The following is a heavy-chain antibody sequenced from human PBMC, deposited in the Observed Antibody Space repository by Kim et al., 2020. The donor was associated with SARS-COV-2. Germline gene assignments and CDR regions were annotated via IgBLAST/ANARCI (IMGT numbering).Heavy chain of an antibody. CDR3: ARARPHFADALPAYFDF. D-gene: IGHD3-3*02. J-gene: IGHJ4*01. V-gene: IGHV4-59*01. Sequence: SETLSLTCSIFGGSISTFYWSWVRQAPGKGLQWIGYIYYTGSTNYNPSLKSRVAISADASKRQFSLKLTAVTAADPAVYYCARARPHFADALPAYFDFWG. CDR1: GGSISTFY. CDR2: IYYTGST.